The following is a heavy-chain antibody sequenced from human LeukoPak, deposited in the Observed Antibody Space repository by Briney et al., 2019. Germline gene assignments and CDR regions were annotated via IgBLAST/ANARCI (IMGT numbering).Heavy chain of an antibody. Sequence: GESLRLSCAASGFTFSSYSMNWVRQAPGKGLEWVSGISGGGGNIHYVDSVKGRFTISRDNSKNMLYLQMNSLRAEDTAVYYCAKTDRTGALGRFRMRSDAFDIWGQGTMVTVSS. V-gene: IGHV3-23*01. J-gene: IGHJ3*02. D-gene: IGHD3-3*01. CDR2: ISGGGGNI. CDR1: GFTFSSYS. CDR3: AKTDRTGALGRFRMRSDAFDI.